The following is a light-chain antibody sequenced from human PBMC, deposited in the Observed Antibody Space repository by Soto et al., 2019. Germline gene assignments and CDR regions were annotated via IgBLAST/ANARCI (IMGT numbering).Light chain of an antibody. Sequence: DIQMTQSPSSLSASVGDRVTITCRASRIIDTYVDWYQQKPGEAPDLLIYLASTLQVGVPSRFSGSGSGTDFTLTISGLQPEDFATYYCKHSYNTPITFGQGTRLDIK. CDR1: RIIDTY. J-gene: IGKJ5*01. V-gene: IGKV1-39*01. CDR3: KHSYNTPIT. CDR2: LAS.